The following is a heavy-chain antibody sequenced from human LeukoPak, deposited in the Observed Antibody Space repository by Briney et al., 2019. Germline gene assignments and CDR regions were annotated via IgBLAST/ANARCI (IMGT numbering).Heavy chain of an antibody. CDR1: GFTVSSNY. J-gene: IGHJ3*02. V-gene: IGHV3-66*01. Sequence: GGSLRLSCAASGFTVSSNYMSWVRQAPGKGLEWVSVIYSGGITYYADSVKGRFTISRDNSKSTLYLQMNSLSAEDTAVYYCXXXGDHGGLAAFDIWGQGTMVTVSS. CDR3: XXXGDHGGLAAFDI. CDR2: IYSGGIT. D-gene: IGHD2-21*02.